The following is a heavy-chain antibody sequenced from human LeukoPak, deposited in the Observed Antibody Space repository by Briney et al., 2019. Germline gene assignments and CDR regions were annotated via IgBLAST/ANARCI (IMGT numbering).Heavy chain of an antibody. Sequence: PGGSLRLSCAASGFTFSSYWMSWVRQAPGKGLEWVANIKQDGSEKYYVDSVKGRFTISRDNTKNSLYLQMNSLRAEDTAVYYCARDRDYASFGSFFDYWGQGTLVTVSS. D-gene: IGHD2-15*01. J-gene: IGHJ4*02. CDR2: IKQDGSEK. CDR1: GFTFSSYW. V-gene: IGHV3-7*01. CDR3: ARDRDYASFGSFFDY.